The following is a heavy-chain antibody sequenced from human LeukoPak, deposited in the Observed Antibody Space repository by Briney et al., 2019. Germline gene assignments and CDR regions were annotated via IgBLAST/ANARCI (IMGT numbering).Heavy chain of an antibody. J-gene: IGHJ4*02. CDR1: GFTFDDYA. CDR3: ARGGFYYDSRGYYSFFDY. Sequence: GGSLRLSCAASGFTFDDYAMHWVRQAPGKGLEWVSGISWNSGSIGYADSVKGRFTISRDNAKNSLYLQMNSLRAEDTAVYYCARGGFYYDSRGYYSFFDYWGQGTLVTVSS. V-gene: IGHV3-9*01. CDR2: ISWNSGSI. D-gene: IGHD3-22*01.